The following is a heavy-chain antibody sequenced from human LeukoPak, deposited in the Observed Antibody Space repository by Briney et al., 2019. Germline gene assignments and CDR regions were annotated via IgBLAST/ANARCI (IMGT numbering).Heavy chain of an antibody. D-gene: IGHD5-18*01. V-gene: IGHV3-7*04. CDR2: IKQDGSEK. CDR3: EGGVT. CDR1: GFTSSSYA. Sequence: GGSLRLSCAASGFTSSSYASNWVRQAPGKGLEWVANIKQDGSEKYYVDSVKGRFIISRDNARNSLYLQMNSLRVEDTAVYYCEGGVTWGQGTLVTVSS. J-gene: IGHJ4*02.